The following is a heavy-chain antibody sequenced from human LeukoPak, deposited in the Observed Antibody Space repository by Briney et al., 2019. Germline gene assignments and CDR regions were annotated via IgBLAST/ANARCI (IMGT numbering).Heavy chain of an antibody. V-gene: IGHV3-21*01. J-gene: IGHJ4*02. Sequence: GGSLRLSCAASGFTFSSYTMNWVRQAPGKGLEWVSSISSSSTYINYADSVKGRFTISRDNSKNTLYLQMNSLRAEDTAVYYCAKDGYSGFNEWGQGTLVTVSS. D-gene: IGHD5-12*01. CDR2: ISSSSTYI. CDR1: GFTFSSYT. CDR3: AKDGYSGFNE.